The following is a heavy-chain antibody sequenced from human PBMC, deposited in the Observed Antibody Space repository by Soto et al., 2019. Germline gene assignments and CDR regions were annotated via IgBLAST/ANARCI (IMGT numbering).Heavy chain of an antibody. V-gene: IGHV1-18*01. Sequence: GASVKVSCKASGYTFTSYGISWLRQAPGQGLEWMGWISAYNGNTNYAQKLQGRVTMTTDTSTSTAYMELRSLRSDDTAVYYCARVGGSSSWYRLGDYYYYYGMDVWGQGTTVTSP. J-gene: IGHJ6*02. CDR1: GYTFTSYG. CDR3: ARVGGSSSWYRLGDYYYYYGMDV. CDR2: ISAYNGNT. D-gene: IGHD6-13*01.